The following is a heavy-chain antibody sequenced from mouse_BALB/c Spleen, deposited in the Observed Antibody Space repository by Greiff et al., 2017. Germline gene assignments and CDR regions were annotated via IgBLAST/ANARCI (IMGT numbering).Heavy chain of an antibody. CDR3: ARFYYDYDDY. D-gene: IGHD2-4*01. CDR2: INPGSGGT. J-gene: IGHJ2*01. V-gene: IGHV1-54*01. Sequence: QVQLQQSGAELVRPGTSVKVSCKASGYAFTNYLIEWVKQRPGQGLEWIGVINPGSGGTNYNEKFKGKATLTADKSSSTAYMQLSSLTSDDSAVYFCARFYYDYDDYWGQGTTLTVSS. CDR1: GYAFTNYL.